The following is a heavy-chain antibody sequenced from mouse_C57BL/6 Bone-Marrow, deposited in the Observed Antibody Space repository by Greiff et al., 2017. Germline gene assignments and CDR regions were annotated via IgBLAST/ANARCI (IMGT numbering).Heavy chain of an antibody. V-gene: IGHV1-61*01. D-gene: IGHD1-1*01. CDR1: GYTFTSYW. CDR3: ATKPLYGSSPFDY. Sequence: VQLQQPGAELVRPGSSVKLSCKASGYTFTSYWMDWVKQRPGQGLEWIGNIYPSDSETHYDQKFKDKATLTVDKSSSTAYMQLSSLTSEDSAVYYCATKPLYGSSPFDYWGQGTTLTVSS. J-gene: IGHJ2*01. CDR2: IYPSDSET.